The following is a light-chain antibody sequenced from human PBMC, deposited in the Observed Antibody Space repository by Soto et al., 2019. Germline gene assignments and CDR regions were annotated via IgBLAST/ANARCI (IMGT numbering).Light chain of an antibody. CDR1: HDITSY. Sequence: DXXMXQSPSSLSASVGDRVTITCQASHDITSYLNWYQHKPGKAPKLLIYDASILEAGVPSRFSGSGSGTDFTFTISSLQPEDVATYYCQKCDYLPIFGPGTTVDFK. V-gene: IGKV1-33*01. CDR3: QKCDYLPI. J-gene: IGKJ3*01. CDR2: DAS.